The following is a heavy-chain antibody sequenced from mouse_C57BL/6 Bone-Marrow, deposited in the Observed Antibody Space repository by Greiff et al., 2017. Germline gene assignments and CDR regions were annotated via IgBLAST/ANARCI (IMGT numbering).Heavy chain of an antibody. D-gene: IGHD2-5*01. CDR2: IDPSDSYT. CDR1: GYTFTSYW. Sequence: QVQLQQSGAELVKPGASVKLSCKASGYTFTSYWMQWVKQRPGQGLEWIGEIDPSDSYTNYNQKFKGKATLTVDTSSSTAYMQLSSLTSEDSAVYYCARGRDYYSNSYAMDYWGQGTSVTVSS. V-gene: IGHV1-50*01. CDR3: ARGRDYYSNSYAMDY. J-gene: IGHJ4*01.